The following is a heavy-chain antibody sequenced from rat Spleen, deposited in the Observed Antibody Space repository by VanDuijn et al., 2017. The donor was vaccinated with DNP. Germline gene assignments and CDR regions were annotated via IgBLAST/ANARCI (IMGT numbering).Heavy chain of an antibody. CDR2: ISNTGDST. V-gene: IGHV5-46*01. Sequence: EVQLVESGGGSVQPGRSMKLSCAASGFTFSSFPMAWVRQAPTKGLDWVATISNTGDSTYYRDSVRGRFTISRDNGESSLYLQMNSLWSEDTATYYCARSRPGIPFDYWGQGVMATVSS. CDR3: ARSRPGIPFDY. D-gene: IGHD1-4*01. J-gene: IGHJ2*01. CDR1: GFTFSSFP.